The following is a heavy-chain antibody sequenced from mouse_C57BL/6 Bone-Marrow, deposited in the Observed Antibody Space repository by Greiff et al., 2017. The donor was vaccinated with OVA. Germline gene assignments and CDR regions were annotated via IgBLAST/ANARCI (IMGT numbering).Heavy chain of an antibody. Sequence: VKLMESGPELVKPGASVKISCKASGYTFTDYYINWVKQRPGQGLEWIGWIFPGSGSTYYNEKFKGKATLTVDKSSSTAYMLLSSLTSEDSAVYFCARCPYYYGSSPLFDYWGQGTTLTVSS. CDR2: IFPGSGST. D-gene: IGHD1-1*01. V-gene: IGHV1-75*01. J-gene: IGHJ2*01. CDR1: GYTFTDYY. CDR3: ARCPYYYGSSPLFDY.